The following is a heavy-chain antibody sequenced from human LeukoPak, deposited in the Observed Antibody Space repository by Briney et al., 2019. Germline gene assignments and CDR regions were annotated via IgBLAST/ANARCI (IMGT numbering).Heavy chain of an antibody. CDR2: MNPNSGNT. CDR3: ARVTMVRGVIITVRWFDP. V-gene: IGHV1-8*01. CDR1: GYTFTSYE. D-gene: IGHD3-10*01. Sequence: ASVKVSCKASGYTFTSYEINWVRQATGQGLEWMGWMNPNSGNTDYAQKFQGRVTMTRNTSISTAYMELSRLRSEDTAVYYCARVTMVRGVIITVRWFDPWGQGTLVTVSS. J-gene: IGHJ5*02.